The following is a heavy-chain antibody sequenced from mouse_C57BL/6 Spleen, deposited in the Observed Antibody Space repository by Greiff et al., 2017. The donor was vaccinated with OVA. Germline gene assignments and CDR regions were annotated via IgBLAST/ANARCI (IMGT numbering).Heavy chain of an antibody. V-gene: IGHV1-26*01. J-gene: IGHJ3*01. D-gene: IGHD2-10*01. CDR1: GYTFTDYY. Sequence: VQLQQSGPELVKPGASVKISCKASGYTFTDYYMNWVKQSHGKSLEWIGDINPNNGGTSYNQKFKGKATLTVDKSSSTAYMALRSLTSEDSAVYYCARWSLLGFAYWGQGTLVTVSA. CDR2: INPNNGGT. CDR3: ARWSLLGFAY.